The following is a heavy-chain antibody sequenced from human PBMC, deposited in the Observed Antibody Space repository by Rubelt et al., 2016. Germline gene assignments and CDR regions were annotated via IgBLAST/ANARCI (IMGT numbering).Heavy chain of an antibody. CDR3: ARFGAAAGTDY. D-gene: IGHD6-13*01. CDR2: IFYSGST. V-gene: IGHV4-59*01. Sequence: QVQLQESGPGLVKPSETLSLTCTVSGGSISKYYWSWIRQPPGKGLEWLGYIFYSGSTNDKPSLKSRVTISVDTSKNQFSLKLGSVTAADTAMYYCARFGAAAGTDYGGQGALVTVSS. J-gene: IGHJ4*02. CDR1: GGSISKYY.